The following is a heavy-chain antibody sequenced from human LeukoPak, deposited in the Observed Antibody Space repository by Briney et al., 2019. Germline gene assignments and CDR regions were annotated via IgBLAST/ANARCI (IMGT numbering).Heavy chain of an antibody. Sequence: GGSLRLSCAASGFTFSSYSMNWVRQAPGKWLEWVSSISSSSSYIYYADSVKGRFTISRDNAKNSLYLQMNSLRAEDTAVYYCARVGAAAVSALDYWGQGTLVTVSS. V-gene: IGHV3-21*01. D-gene: IGHD6-13*01. CDR2: ISSSSSYI. J-gene: IGHJ4*02. CDR3: ARVGAAAVSALDY. CDR1: GFTFSSYS.